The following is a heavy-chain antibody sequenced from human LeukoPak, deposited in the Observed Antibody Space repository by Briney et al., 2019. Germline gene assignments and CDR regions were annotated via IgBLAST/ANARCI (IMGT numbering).Heavy chain of an antibody. V-gene: IGHV3-30*02. Sequence: PGRSLRLSCAASGFTFSSYGMHWVRQAPGKGLEWVAFIRYDGSNKYYADSVKGRFTISRDNSKNTLYLQMNSLRAEDTAVYYCAKDFQTAASGDYWGQGTLVTVSS. CDR3: AKDFQTAASGDY. D-gene: IGHD6-13*01. CDR1: GFTFSSYG. J-gene: IGHJ4*02. CDR2: IRYDGSNK.